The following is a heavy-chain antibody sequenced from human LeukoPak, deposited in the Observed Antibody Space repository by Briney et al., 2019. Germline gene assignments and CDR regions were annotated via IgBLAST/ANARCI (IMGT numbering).Heavy chain of an antibody. J-gene: IGHJ4*02. D-gene: IGHD1-1*01. CDR3: AKAAVYSVNWTPFDD. CDR2: FSADGINI. CDR1: GFPFSIYG. V-gene: IGHV3-30*18. Sequence: GGSPRLSCAASGFPFSIYGMHWVRQAPGKGLEWVALFSADGINIYYADSVKGRFTISRDNSKNMLYLQMNSLRAEDTAVYYCAKAAVYSVNWTPFDDWGLGTFVTVSS.